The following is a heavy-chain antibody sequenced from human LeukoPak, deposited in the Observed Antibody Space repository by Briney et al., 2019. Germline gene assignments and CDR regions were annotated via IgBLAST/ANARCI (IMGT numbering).Heavy chain of an antibody. V-gene: IGHV3-15*01. CDR1: GFAFSNAW. Sequence: GGSLRLSCAASGFAFSNAWMSWVRQAPGKGLEWVGRIKSKTNGETTDHAAPLKGRFTISRDDSKNTLFLQVNTLKTEDTAMYYCTSDDPVNRSWGQGTLVTVSS. J-gene: IGHJ4*02. CDR2: IKSKTNGETT. CDR3: TSDDPVNRS.